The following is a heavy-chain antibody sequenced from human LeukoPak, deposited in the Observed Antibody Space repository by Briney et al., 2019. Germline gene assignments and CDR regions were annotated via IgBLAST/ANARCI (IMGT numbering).Heavy chain of an antibody. J-gene: IGHJ4*02. D-gene: IGHD6-6*01. CDR2: INPNSGGT. Sequence: ASVKFSCKASGYTFTGYYMHWVRQAPGQGLEWMGWINPNSGGTNYAQKFQGWVTMTRDTSISTAYMELSRLRSDDTAVYYCARSEGIAAAPFDYWGQGTLVTVSS. CDR1: GYTFTGYY. CDR3: ARSEGIAAAPFDY. V-gene: IGHV1-2*04.